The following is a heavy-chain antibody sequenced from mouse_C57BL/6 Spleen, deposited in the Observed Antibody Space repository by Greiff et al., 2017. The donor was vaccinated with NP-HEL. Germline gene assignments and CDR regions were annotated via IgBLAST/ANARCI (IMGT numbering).Heavy chain of an antibody. D-gene: IGHD2-3*01. Sequence: DVQLQESGPELVKPGASVKIPCKASGYTFTDYNMDWVKQSHGKSLEWIGDINPNNGGTIYNQKFKGKATLTVDKSSSTAYMELRSLTSEDTAVYYCARLDDGYYGDAMDYWGQGTSVTVSS. CDR1: GYTFTDYN. J-gene: IGHJ4*01. CDR3: ARLDDGYYGDAMDY. V-gene: IGHV1-18*01. CDR2: INPNNGGT.